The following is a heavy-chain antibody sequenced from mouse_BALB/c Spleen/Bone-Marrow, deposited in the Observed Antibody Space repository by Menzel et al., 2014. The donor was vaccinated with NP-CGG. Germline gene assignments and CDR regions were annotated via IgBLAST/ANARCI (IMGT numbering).Heavy chain of an antibody. CDR1: GYTFTTYW. J-gene: IGHJ4*01. Sequence: QVQLQQSGAELAKPGASVKMSCKASGYTFTTYWMHWVKQRPGQGLEWIGYINPITGYTEYNQKFKDKATLTADKSSSTAYMQLSSLTSEDSAVYYCGRDYDYDYSYAMDYWGQGTSVTVSS. V-gene: IGHV1-7*01. CDR3: GRDYDYDYSYAMDY. D-gene: IGHD2-4*01. CDR2: INPITGYT.